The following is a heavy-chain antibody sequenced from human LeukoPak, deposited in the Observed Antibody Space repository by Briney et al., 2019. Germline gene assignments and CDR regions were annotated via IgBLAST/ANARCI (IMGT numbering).Heavy chain of an antibody. V-gene: IGHV4-31*03. CDR1: GGSISSVSYY. CDR3: ARLGHYYDSSGYSNWFDP. CDR2: IYYSGST. J-gene: IGHJ5*02. D-gene: IGHD3-22*01. Sequence: PSETLSLTCTVSGGSISSVSYYWGWIRQPPGKGLEWIGYIYYSGSTYYNPSLKSRVTISVDTSKNQFSLKLSSVTAADTAVYYCARLGHYYDSSGYSNWFDPWGQGTLVTVSS.